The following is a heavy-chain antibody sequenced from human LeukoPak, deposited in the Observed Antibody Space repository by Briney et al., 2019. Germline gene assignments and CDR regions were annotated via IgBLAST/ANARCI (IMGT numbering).Heavy chain of an antibody. CDR3: ARDQIDSSGYYYSNWFDP. CDR2: IYYSGST. V-gene: IGHV4-59*01. D-gene: IGHD3-22*01. Sequence: KPSETLSLTCTVSGGSISSYYWSRIRQPPGKGLEWIGYIYYSGSTNYNPSLKSRVTISVDTSKNQFSLKLSSVTAADTAAYYCARDQIDSSGYYYSNWFDPWGQGTLVTVSS. J-gene: IGHJ5*02. CDR1: GGSISSYY.